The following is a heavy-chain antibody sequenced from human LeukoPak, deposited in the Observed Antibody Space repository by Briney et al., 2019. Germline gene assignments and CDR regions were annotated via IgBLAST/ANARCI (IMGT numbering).Heavy chain of an antibody. CDR1: GGSISIYY. CDR2: IYYSGST. J-gene: IGHJ4*02. CDR3: ARDYGDYFDY. Sequence: PSETLSLTCTVSGGSISIYYWSWIRQPPGKGLEWIGYIYYSGSTNYNPSLKSRVIISVDTSKNQFSLKLSAVAAADTAVYYCARDYGDYFDYWGQGTLVTVSS. D-gene: IGHD4-17*01. V-gene: IGHV4-59*01.